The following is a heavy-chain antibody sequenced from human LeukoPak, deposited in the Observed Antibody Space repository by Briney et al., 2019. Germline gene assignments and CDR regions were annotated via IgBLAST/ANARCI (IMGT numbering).Heavy chain of an antibody. CDR3: ATQARGYFYY. CDR1: GYTLAQLA. CDR2: FDPEDGET. J-gene: IGHJ4*02. V-gene: IGHV1-24*01. Sequence: ASVKVSCKVSGYTLAQLAIHWVRQAPGKGLEWMGGFDPEDGETVYAQRFQDRVTMTEDTSTDTANMELTSLASEGTAVYYCATQARGYFYYWGQGTLVTVSS.